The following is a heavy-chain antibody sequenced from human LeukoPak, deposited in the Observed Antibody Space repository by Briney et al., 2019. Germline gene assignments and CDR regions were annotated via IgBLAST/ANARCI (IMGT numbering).Heavy chain of an antibody. CDR2: INPITGST. V-gene: IGHV1-46*01. CDR1: GYTFTSHS. D-gene: IGHD3-10*01. Sequence: ASVKVSCKASGYTFTSHSIQWVRQAPGEGLEWMGIINPITGSTNYAQKFQGTVTMTRDTSTSTVYMDLRSLRSEDTAVYYCARDTIWGRGSYLDVWGRGTLVTVSS. CDR3: ARDTIWGRGSYLDV. J-gene: IGHJ2*01.